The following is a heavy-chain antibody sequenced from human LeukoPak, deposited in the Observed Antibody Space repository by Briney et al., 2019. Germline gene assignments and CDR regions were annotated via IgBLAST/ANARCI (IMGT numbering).Heavy chain of an antibody. V-gene: IGHV3-23*01. CDR1: GFTFSSYR. CDR3: AKPRGYSGYDSFDY. J-gene: IGHJ4*02. D-gene: IGHD5-12*01. Sequence: GGSLRLSCAASGFTFSSYRMSWVRQAPGKGLEWVSGITYSGGSTSYADSVKGRFTISRDNSKNTLYLQMNSLRAEDTAAYYCAKPRGYSGYDSFDYWGQGTLVTVSS. CDR2: ITYSGGST.